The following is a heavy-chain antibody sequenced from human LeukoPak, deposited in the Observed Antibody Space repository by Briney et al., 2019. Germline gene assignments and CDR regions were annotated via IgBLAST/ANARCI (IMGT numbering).Heavy chain of an antibody. CDR1: GFIFSDHD. CDR2: ISRSGTTK. V-gene: IGHV3-11*01. D-gene: IGHD3-22*01. CDR3: GSEGRGYYGDFYN. Sequence: PGGSLRLSCAASGFIFSDHDMDWIRQAPGKGLEWISYISRSGTTKYYADSVKGRFTISRDNADNSLYLQLNSLRAEDTAVYYCGSEGRGYYGDFYNWGQGTLVTVSS. J-gene: IGHJ4*02.